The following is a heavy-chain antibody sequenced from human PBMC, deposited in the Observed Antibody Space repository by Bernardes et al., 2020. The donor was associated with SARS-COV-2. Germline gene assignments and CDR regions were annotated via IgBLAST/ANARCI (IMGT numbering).Heavy chain of an antibody. CDR1: GFTFSNYW. J-gene: IGHJ4*02. Sequence: GGSLRLACAAPGFTFSNYWMHWVRQAPGKGLVWVSRINSDGRHISYADSVKGRFTISRDNAKNTLYLQMSSLRAEDTAVYYCARDRGLNYFDTSGCGFDYWGQGTLATVSS. D-gene: IGHD3-22*01. CDR2: INSDGRHI. CDR3: ARDRGLNYFDTSGCGFDY. V-gene: IGHV3-74*01.